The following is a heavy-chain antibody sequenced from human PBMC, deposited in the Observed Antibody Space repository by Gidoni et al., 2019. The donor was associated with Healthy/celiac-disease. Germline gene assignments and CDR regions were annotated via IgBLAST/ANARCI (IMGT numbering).Heavy chain of an antibody. CDR3: ARDGDIVVVPAAIPLMDV. V-gene: IGHV3-30*04. J-gene: IGHJ6*02. CDR2: ISYDGSNK. CDR1: AFTFSSYA. Sequence: VQLVESGGGVVQPGRSLRLSCAASAFTFSSYAMHWVRQAPGKGLEWVAVISYDGSNKYYADSVKGRFTISRDNSKNTLYLQMNSLRAEDTAVYYCARDGDIVVVPAAIPLMDVWGQGTTVTVSS. D-gene: IGHD2-2*01.